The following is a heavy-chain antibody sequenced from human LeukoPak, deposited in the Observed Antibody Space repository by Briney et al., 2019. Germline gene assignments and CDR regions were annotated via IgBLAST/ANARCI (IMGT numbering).Heavy chain of an antibody. CDR2: IGTAGDT. J-gene: IGHJ2*01. V-gene: IGHV3-13*01. Sequence: GGSLRLSCAASGFTFSSYDMHWFRQAPGKGLEWVSAIGTAGDTYYPGSVKGRFTISRENAKNSLYLQMNSLRAGDTAVYYCARVRKYSGYYSWYFDLWGRGTLVTVSS. D-gene: IGHD5-12*01. CDR3: ARVRKYSGYYSWYFDL. CDR1: GFTFSSYD.